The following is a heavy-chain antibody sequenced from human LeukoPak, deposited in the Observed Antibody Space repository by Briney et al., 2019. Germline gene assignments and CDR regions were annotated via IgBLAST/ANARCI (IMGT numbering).Heavy chain of an antibody. CDR1: GFTFDDYA. Sequence: PGGSLRLSCAASGFTFDDYAMHWVRQAPGKGPEWVSAISGSGGSTYYADSVKGRFTISRDNSKNTLYLQMNSLRAEDTAVYYCAKGPPLIEEWSLYYYYYMDVWGKGTTVTVSS. D-gene: IGHD3-3*01. J-gene: IGHJ6*03. V-gene: IGHV3-23*01. CDR2: ISGSGGST. CDR3: AKGPPLIEEWSLYYYYYMDV.